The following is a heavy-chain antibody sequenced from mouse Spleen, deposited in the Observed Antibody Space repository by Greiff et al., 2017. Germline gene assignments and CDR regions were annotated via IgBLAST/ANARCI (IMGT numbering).Heavy chain of an antibody. CDR2: ISSGSSTI. D-gene: IGHD2-13*01. J-gene: IGHJ4*01. Sequence: EVQLVESGGGLVKPGGSLKLSCAASGFTFSDYGMHWVRQAPEKGLEWVAYISSGSSTIYYADTVKGRFTISRDNAKNTLFLQMTSLRSEDTAMYYCAYGDYVGYAMDYWGQGTSVTVSS. CDR1: GFTFSDYG. V-gene: IGHV5-17*01. CDR3: AYGDYVGYAMDY.